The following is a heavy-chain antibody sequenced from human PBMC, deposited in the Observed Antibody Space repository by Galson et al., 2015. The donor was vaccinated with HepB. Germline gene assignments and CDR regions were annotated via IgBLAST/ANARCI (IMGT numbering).Heavy chain of an antibody. CDR1: GFTFSSYS. Sequence: SLRLSCAASGFTFSSYSMNWVRQAPGKGLEWVAVISYDGSNKYYADSVKGRFTISRDNSKNTLYLQMNSLRAEDTAMYYCARDDGDYWGQGTLVTVSS. CDR3: ARDDGDY. V-gene: IGHV3-30*03. CDR2: ISYDGSNK. J-gene: IGHJ4*02.